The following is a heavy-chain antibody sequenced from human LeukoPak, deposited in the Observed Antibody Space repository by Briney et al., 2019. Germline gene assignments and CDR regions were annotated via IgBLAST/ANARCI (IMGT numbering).Heavy chain of an antibody. V-gene: IGHV5-51*01. J-gene: IGHJ5*02. CDR2: IYCDGSKT. CDR1: GYTFTDYW. Sequence: GESLKISCEGSGYTFTDYWIGWVRQMPGKGLEWMGIIYCDGSKTIYSPSFQSQVTISVDKSINTAYLQWSSLKASDTAIYFCARRAELGMRWFDPWGQGTLVTVLS. D-gene: IGHD7-27*01. CDR3: ARRAELGMRWFDP.